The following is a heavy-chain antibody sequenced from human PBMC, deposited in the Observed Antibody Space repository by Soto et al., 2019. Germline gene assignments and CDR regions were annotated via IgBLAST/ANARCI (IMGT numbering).Heavy chain of an antibody. CDR2: IIPIFGTT. J-gene: IGHJ6*02. CDR3: ARARYSSSWVGAPNYHDGMDI. D-gene: IGHD6-13*01. CDR1: GGTFSSYA. V-gene: IGHV1-69*06. Sequence: QVHLVQSGAEVKKPGSSVKVSCKASGGTFSSYAISWVRQAPGQGLEWMGGIIPIFGTTTYAQKFQGRVTITADKSTNAYMELSRLRAEDTVVYFCARARYSSSWVGAPNYHDGMDIWGQGNTVTASS.